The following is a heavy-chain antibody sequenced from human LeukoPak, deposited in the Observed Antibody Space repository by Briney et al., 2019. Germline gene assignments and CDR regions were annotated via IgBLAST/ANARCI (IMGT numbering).Heavy chain of an antibody. CDR1: GFPFSTYG. CDR2: IRYDGSYQ. D-gene: IGHD3-22*01. CDR3: ANNYYDSNGYRSFYDY. J-gene: IGHJ4*02. Sequence: PGGSLRLSCAASGFPFSTYGMHWVRQAPGKGLKWVAFIRYDGSYQYYADSVKGRFTISRDNSMSTLYLQMNSLRPEDTAVYYCANNYYDSNGYRSFYDYWGQGTLVTVSS. V-gene: IGHV3-30*02.